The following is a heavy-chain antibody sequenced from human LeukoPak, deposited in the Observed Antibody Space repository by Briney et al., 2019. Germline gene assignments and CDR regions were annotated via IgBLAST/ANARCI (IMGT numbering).Heavy chain of an antibody. J-gene: IGHJ5*02. Sequence: PGGSLRLSCVASGFTFSSYAMSWVRQAPGKGLEWVSVISGSGGSTYYADSVKGRFTISRDNSKNTLYLQMNSLRAEDTAVYYCAKSLTITVNWFDPWGQGTLVTVSS. CDR1: GFTFSSYA. V-gene: IGHV3-23*01. CDR2: ISGSGGST. CDR3: AKSLTITVNWFDP. D-gene: IGHD4-11*01.